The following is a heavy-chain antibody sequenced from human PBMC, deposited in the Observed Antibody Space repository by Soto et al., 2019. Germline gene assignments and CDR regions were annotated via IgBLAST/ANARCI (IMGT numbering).Heavy chain of an antibody. CDR2: ISYDASNK. V-gene: IGHV3-30-3*01. D-gene: IGHD6-19*01. CDR3: ARPFSSGWYGDFDY. J-gene: IGHJ4*02. CDR1: GFAFSSYA. Sequence: QVQLVESGGGVVQPGRSLRLSCAASGFAFSSYAMHWVRRAPGKGLEWVAVISYDASNKYYADSVKGRFTISRDNSKKTMYLQMSSLRTEDTAVCYCARPFSSGWYGDFDYWGQGTLVTVSS.